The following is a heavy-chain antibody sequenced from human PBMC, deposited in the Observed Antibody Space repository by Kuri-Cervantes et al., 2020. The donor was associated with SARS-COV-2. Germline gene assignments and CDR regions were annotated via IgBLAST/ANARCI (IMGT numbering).Heavy chain of an antibody. Sequence: SETLSLTCAVSGGSITNRQHYWHWIRQPPGKDLEWIAYIHYSGYTNYNPSLKSRVTIALDAYKNQFSLKLTSVTDADTAVYYCAKEEGVYSSSWYLFDPWGQGTLVTVSS. V-gene: IGHV4-30-4*08. J-gene: IGHJ5*02. D-gene: IGHD6-13*01. CDR1: GGSITNRQHY. CDR3: AKEEGVYSSSWYLFDP. CDR2: IHYSGYT.